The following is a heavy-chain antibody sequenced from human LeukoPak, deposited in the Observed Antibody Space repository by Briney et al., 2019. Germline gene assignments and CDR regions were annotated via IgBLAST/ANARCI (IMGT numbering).Heavy chain of an antibody. CDR1: GYTFINYG. V-gene: IGHV1-18*01. Sequence: ASVKVSCKAFGYTFINYGISWVRQAPGQGLEWMGWISNYNGNTNSAQKLQGRVTLTTDTSTSTAYMELRSLRSDDTAVYYCARDFNYDFRGGAAFDLWGEGTVITVSS. J-gene: IGHJ3*01. D-gene: IGHD3-3*01. CDR2: ISNYNGNT. CDR3: ARDFNYDFRGGAAFDL.